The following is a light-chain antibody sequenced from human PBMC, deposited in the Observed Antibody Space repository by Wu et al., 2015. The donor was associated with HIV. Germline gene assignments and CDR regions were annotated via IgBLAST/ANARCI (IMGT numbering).Light chain of an antibody. CDR2: DAS. J-gene: IGKJ5*01. CDR1: QSLSSD. CDR3: QQRSSWPLT. Sequence: EIVMTQSPATLSVSPGERATLSCRASQSLSSDLAWYQQRRGQAPRLLIFDASNRATGIPVRFSGSGSGTDFTLTISSLEPEDFAVYFCQQRSSWPLTFGQGTRLEIK. V-gene: IGKV3-11*01.